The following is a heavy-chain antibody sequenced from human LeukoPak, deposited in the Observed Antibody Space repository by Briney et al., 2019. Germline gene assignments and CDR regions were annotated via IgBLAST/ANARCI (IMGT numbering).Heavy chain of an antibody. J-gene: IGHJ4*02. CDR3: ARDDRRYFDWSPLDY. Sequence: EASVKVSCKASGYTFTSYGISLVRQAPGQGLEWMGWISAYNGNTNYAQKLQGRVTMTTDTSTSTAYMELRSLRSDDTAVYYCARDDRRYFDWSPLDYWGQGTLVTVSS. D-gene: IGHD3-9*01. V-gene: IGHV1-18*01. CDR1: GYTFTSYG. CDR2: ISAYNGNT.